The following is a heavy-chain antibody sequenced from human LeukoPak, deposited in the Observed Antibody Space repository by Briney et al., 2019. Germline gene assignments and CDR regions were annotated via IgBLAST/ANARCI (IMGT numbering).Heavy chain of an antibody. Sequence: GGSLRLSCAASGFTVSSNYMSWVRQAPGKGLEWVSVIYSGDNTYYADSVKGRFTISRDNSKNTLYLQMNSLRAEDTAVYYCAREGPDGAFDIWGQGTMVTVSS. CDR2: IYSGDNT. CDR3: AREGPDGAFDI. J-gene: IGHJ3*02. D-gene: IGHD5-24*01. V-gene: IGHV3-66*01. CDR1: GFTVSSNY.